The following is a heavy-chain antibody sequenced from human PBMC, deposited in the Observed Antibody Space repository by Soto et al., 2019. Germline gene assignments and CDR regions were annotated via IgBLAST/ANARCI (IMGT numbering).Heavy chain of an antibody. Sequence: PVGSLKISCNGSGYSFTSYWIGWVRQVPWKGLEWMGIIYPGDSDTRYSPSFQGQVTISADKSISTAYLQWSSLKASDTAMYYCARHYSSSWQYYYYYYGMDVWGQGTTVTVSS. D-gene: IGHD6-13*01. CDR3: ARHYSSSWQYYYYYYGMDV. CDR2: IYPGDSDT. V-gene: IGHV5-51*01. J-gene: IGHJ6*02. CDR1: GYSFTSYW.